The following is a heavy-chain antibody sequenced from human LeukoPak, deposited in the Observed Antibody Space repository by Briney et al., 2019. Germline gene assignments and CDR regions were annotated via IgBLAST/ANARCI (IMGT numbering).Heavy chain of an antibody. V-gene: IGHV4-59*01. CDR3: ARAPIAAAGSFDY. CDR2: IYYSGST. J-gene: IGHJ4*02. CDR1: GGSISSYY. Sequence: SETLSLTCTVSGGSISSYYWSWIRQPPGKGLEWIGYIYYSGSTNYNPSLKSRVTISVDTSKNQFFLKLSSVTAADTAVYYCARAPIAAAGSFDYWGQGTLVTVSS. D-gene: IGHD6-13*01.